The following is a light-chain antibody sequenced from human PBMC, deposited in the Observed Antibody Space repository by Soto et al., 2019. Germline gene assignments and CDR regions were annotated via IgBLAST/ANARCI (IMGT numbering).Light chain of an antibody. J-gene: IGKJ1*01. CDR2: GAX. V-gene: IGKV3-15*01. Sequence: EIVLTQSPGTLSLSPGERATLSCRASQSVSSNLAWYQQKPGQAPRLLIXGAXTRATGIPDRFSGSGSGTEFTLSITSPQSEDCAVYYCQQYYNWPRTFGQGTKVDIK. CDR1: QSVSSN. CDR3: QQYYNWPRT.